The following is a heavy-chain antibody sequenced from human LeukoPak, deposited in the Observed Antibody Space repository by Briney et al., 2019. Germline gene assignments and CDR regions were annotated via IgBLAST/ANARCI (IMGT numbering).Heavy chain of an antibody. V-gene: IGHV4-59*12. J-gene: IGHJ4*02. CDR2: IYHSGTT. D-gene: IGHD5-12*01. Sequence: PSETLSLTCTVSGGSISSYYWSWIRQPPGKGLEWIGEIYHSGTTDYNPSLKSRVTISVDKSKNQFSLKLSSVTAADTAFYYCARTGIDSGYTSVDYWGQGTLVTVSS. CDR3: ARTGIDSGYTSVDY. CDR1: GGSISSYY.